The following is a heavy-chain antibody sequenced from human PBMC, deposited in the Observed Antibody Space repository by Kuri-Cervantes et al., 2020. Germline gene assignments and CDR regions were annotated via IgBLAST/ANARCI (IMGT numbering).Heavy chain of an antibody. CDR2: IRSKDYGGTK. V-gene: IGHV3-49*04. J-gene: IGHJ4*02. CDR1: GFTFGDYA. Sequence: GESLKISCTASGFTFGDYAVSWVRQAPGKGLEWVGFIRSKDYGGTKEYAASVKGRFTISRDDSKNTLYLQMNSLKTEDTAVYYCTTDAAMIVEGESYWGQGTLVTVSS. CDR3: TTDAAMIVEGESY. D-gene: IGHD3-22*01.